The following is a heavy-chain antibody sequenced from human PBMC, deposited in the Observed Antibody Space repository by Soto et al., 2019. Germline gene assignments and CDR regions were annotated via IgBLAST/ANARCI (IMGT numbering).Heavy chain of an antibody. CDR1: GFTFSSFA. D-gene: IGHD2-21*02. CDR3: AIDDAPTAPSTFDY. CDR2: ISGSGRST. V-gene: IGHV3-23*01. J-gene: IGHJ4*02. Sequence: GGSLRLSCAASGFTFSSFAMSWVRQAPEKGLEWVTGISGSGRSTFYADSVKGRFTISRDNSKNTLYLQMNSLRAEDTAVYYCAIDDAPTAPSTFDYWGQGALVTVSS.